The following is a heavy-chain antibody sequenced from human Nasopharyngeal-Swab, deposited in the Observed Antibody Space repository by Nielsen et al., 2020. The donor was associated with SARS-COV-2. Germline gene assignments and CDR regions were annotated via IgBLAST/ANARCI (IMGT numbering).Heavy chain of an antibody. CDR3: ARGGLSIVVVPAAIGWYFDL. V-gene: IGHV4-34*01. CDR1: GGSFSGYY. CDR2: INHGGST. J-gene: IGHJ2*01. Sequence: SETLSLTCAVYGGSFSGYYWSWIRQPPGKGMEWIGEINHGGSTNYNPSLKSRGTISVDTSKNQFSLTLSSVTAADTAVYYCARGGLSIVVVPAAIGWYFDLWGRGTLVTVSS. D-gene: IGHD2-2*01.